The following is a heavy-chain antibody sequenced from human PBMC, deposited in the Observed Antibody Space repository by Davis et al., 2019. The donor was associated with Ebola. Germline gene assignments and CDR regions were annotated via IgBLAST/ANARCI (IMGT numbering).Heavy chain of an antibody. Sequence: GGSLRLSCAASGFTFSSYSMNWVRQAPGKGLEWVSYISSSSSTIYYADSVKGRFTISRDNAKNSLYLQMNSLRDEDTAVYYCARESYYYDSSGYTYYFDYWGQGTLVTVSS. V-gene: IGHV3-48*02. CDR2: ISSSSSTI. CDR1: GFTFSSYS. CDR3: ARESYYYDSSGYTYYFDY. J-gene: IGHJ4*02. D-gene: IGHD3-22*01.